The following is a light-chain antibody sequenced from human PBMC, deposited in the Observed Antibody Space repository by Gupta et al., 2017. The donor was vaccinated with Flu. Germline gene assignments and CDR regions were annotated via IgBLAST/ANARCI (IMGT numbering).Light chain of an antibody. J-gene: IGKJ4*01. CDR1: QSVSGY. CDR2: DVS. CDR3: QQGCGFPLT. Sequence: DIQMSQSPSSLSASGGDRVTISCRASQSVSGYVNWYQQRPGKAPKLLISDVSNLQSGVPSTFRGSGSVTDFTLTITNLQAEDSATYYCQQGCGFPLTFGGGTKVDIK. V-gene: IGKV1-39*01.